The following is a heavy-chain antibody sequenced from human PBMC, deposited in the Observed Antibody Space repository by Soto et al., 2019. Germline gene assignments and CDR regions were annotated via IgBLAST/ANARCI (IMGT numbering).Heavy chain of an antibody. V-gene: IGHV3-23*01. J-gene: IGHJ4*02. Sequence: EVQLLESGGGLVQPGGSLRLSCAASGFTFSNYAMSWVRQAPGKGLEWVSIISGSGGDIYYADSVKGRFTVSRDNSKNTMYLQMNSLRADDTAVYYCAKDGRSSRWAGEYWGQGTLVTVSS. D-gene: IGHD6-13*01. CDR1: GFTFSNYA. CDR2: ISGSGGDI. CDR3: AKDGRSSRWAGEY.